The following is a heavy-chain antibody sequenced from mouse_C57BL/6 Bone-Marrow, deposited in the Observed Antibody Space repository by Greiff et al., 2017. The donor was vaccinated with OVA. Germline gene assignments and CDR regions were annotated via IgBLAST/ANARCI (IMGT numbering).Heavy chain of an antibody. V-gene: IGHV1-47*01. J-gene: IGHJ1*03. CDR2: FHPYNDDT. CDR1: GYTFTTYP. Sequence: VMLVESGAELVKPGASVKMSCKASGYTFTTYPIEWMKQNHGKSLEWIGNFHPYNDDTKYNEKFKGKATLTVEKSSSTVYLELSRLTSDDSAVYYCARERGPPYWYFDVWGTGTTVTVSS. CDR3: ARERGPPYWYFDV.